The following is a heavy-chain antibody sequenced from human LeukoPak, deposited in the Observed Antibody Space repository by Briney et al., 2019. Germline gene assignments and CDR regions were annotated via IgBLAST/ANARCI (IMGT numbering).Heavy chain of an antibody. V-gene: IGHV1-2*02. CDR1: GYTFTGYY. CDR3: ATDSYYYDSSGSSGPLFPTH. Sequence: ASVKVSCKASGYTFTGYYMHWVRQAPGQGLEWMGWVNPNSGGTNYAQKFQGRVTMTRDTSISTAYMELSKLRSDDTAVYYCATDSYYYDSSGSSGPLFPTHWGQGTLVTVSS. D-gene: IGHD3-22*01. CDR2: VNPNSGGT. J-gene: IGHJ1*01.